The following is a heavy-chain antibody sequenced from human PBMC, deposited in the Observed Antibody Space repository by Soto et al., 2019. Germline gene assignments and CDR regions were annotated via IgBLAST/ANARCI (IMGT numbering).Heavy chain of an antibody. J-gene: IGHJ4*02. V-gene: IGHV1-69*13. CDR2: IIPIFGTA. Sequence: SVKVSCKASGGTFSSYAISWVRQAPGQGLEWMGGIIPIFGTANYAQKFQGRVTITADESTSTAYMELSSLRSEDTAVYYCARLSGDILTGYFPLDYWGQGTLVTVSS. D-gene: IGHD3-9*01. CDR3: ARLSGDILTGYFPLDY. CDR1: GGTFSSYA.